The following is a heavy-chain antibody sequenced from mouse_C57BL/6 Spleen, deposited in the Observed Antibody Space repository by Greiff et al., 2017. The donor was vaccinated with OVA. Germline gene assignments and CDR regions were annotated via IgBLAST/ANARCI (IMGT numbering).Heavy chain of an antibody. V-gene: IGHV6-3*01. CDR3: TAGSSHFDY. J-gene: IGHJ2*01. CDR1: GFTFSNYW. D-gene: IGHD1-1*01. Sequence: EVMLVESGGGLVQPGGSMKLSCVASGFTFSNYWMNWVRQSPEKGLEWVAQIRLKSDNYATHYAVSVKGRFTISRDDSKSSVYLQMNNIKAEAAGVYYCTAGSSHFDYWGQGTTLTVSS. CDR2: IRLKSDNYAT.